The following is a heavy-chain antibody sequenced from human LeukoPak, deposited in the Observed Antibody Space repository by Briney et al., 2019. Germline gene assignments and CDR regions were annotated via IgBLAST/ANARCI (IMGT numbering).Heavy chain of an antibody. CDR1: GFTFSSYA. J-gene: IGHJ4*02. D-gene: IGHD3-22*01. Sequence: GGSLRLSCAASGFTFSSYAMSWVRQTPGKGLEWVSAISGSGGSTYYADSVKGRFTISRDNSKNTLYLQMNSLRAEDTAVYYCANPPNHRWLRGYYFDYWGQGTLVTVSS. V-gene: IGHV3-23*01. CDR3: ANPPNHRWLRGYYFDY. CDR2: ISGSGGST.